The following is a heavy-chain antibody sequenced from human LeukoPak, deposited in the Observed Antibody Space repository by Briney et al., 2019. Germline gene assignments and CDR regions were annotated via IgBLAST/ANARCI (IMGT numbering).Heavy chain of an antibody. CDR2: ISGSGGST. V-gene: IGHV3-23*01. CDR1: GLTFSSYA. Sequence: PGGSLRLSCAASGLTFSSYAMSWVRQAPGKGLEWVSAISGSGGSTYYADSVKGRFTISRDNSKNTLYLQMNSLRAEDTAVYYCAKGADIVVVPAAIVPTYFDYWGQGTLVTVSS. D-gene: IGHD2-2*01. J-gene: IGHJ4*02. CDR3: AKGADIVVVPAAIVPTYFDY.